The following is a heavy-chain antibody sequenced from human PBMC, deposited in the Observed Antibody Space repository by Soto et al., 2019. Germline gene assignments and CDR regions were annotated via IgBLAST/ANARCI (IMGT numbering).Heavy chain of an antibody. D-gene: IGHD3-10*01. V-gene: IGHV3-33*01. CDR3: ARDRNFPYYSYGSGSYWGDFDY. Sequence: QVQLVESGGGVVQPGRSLRLSCAASGFTFSSYGMHWVRQAPGKGLEWVAVIWYDGSNKYYADSVKGRFTISRDNSKNTLYLQMNSLRAEDTAVYYCARDRNFPYYSYGSGSYWGDFDYWGQGTLVTVSS. CDR2: IWYDGSNK. CDR1: GFTFSSYG. J-gene: IGHJ4*02.